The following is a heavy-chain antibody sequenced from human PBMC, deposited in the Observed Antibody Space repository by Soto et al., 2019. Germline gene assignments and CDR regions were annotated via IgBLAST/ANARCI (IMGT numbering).Heavy chain of an antibody. Sequence: PSETLSLTCAVYGGSFSGYYWSWIRQPPGKGLEWIGEINHSGSTNYNPSLKSRVTISVDTSKNQFSLKLSSVTAADTAVYYCARGCGGGVIITSCGYYGMDVWGQGTTVTVSS. CDR1: GGSFSGYY. D-gene: IGHD3-9*01. CDR2: INHSGST. V-gene: IGHV4-34*01. J-gene: IGHJ6*02. CDR3: ARGCGGGVIITSCGYYGMDV.